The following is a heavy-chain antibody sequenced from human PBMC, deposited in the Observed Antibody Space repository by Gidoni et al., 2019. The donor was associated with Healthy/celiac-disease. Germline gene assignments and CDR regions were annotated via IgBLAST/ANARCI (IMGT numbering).Heavy chain of an antibody. Sequence: QVQLQQWGAGLLKPSETLSLTCAVYGGSFSGYYWSWIRQPPGKGLEWIGEINHSGSTNYNPSLKSRVTISVDTSKNQFSLKLSSVTAADTAVYYCARGERYYDILTGSGSYFDYWGQGTLVTVSS. CDR3: ARGERYYDILTGSGSYFDY. J-gene: IGHJ4*02. CDR1: GGSFSGYY. D-gene: IGHD3-9*01. V-gene: IGHV4-34*01. CDR2: INHSGST.